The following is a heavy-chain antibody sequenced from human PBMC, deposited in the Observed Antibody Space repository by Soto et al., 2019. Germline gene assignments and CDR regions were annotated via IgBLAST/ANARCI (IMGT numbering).Heavy chain of an antibody. D-gene: IGHD2-15*01. V-gene: IGHV4-31*03. Sequence: PSETLSLTCTVIGGSIRSPNFSWSWIRQHPGKGPDWIGNIYYNGTTTYSPSLESRLTISLDPSKNQFSLTLKSVTAADTAVYYCTRGLCSGGSCAGPGTYSFDPWGQGTLVTVSS. CDR1: GGSIRSPNFS. CDR3: TRGLCSGGSCAGPGTYSFDP. J-gene: IGHJ5*02. CDR2: IYYNGTT.